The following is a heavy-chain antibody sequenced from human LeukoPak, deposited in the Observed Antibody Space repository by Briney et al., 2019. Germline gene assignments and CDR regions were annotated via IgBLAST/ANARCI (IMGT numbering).Heavy chain of an antibody. J-gene: IGHJ6*02. Sequence: SVKVSCKASGGTFSSYAISWVRQAPRQGLEWMGGIIPIFGTANYAQKFQGRVTITADESTSTAYMELSSLRSEDTAVYYCAKSGPYYYYGMDVWGQGTTVTVSS. V-gene: IGHV1-69*01. CDR3: AKSGPYYYYGMDV. CDR2: IIPIFGTA. CDR1: GGTFSSYA.